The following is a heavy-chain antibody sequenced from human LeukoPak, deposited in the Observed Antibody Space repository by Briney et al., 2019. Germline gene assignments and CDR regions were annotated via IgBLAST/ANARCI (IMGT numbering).Heavy chain of an antibody. Sequence: ASVKVSCKASGYRFTTYGITWVRQAPGQGLEWMGWINTYNGNTNYAQKLQDRVTMTTDTSTSTAYMELRSLRSDDTAVYYCAILTYYYDSSAYVPTDYWGQGTLVTVSS. J-gene: IGHJ4*02. D-gene: IGHD3-22*01. CDR2: INTYNGNT. V-gene: IGHV1-18*01. CDR3: AILTYYYDSSAYVPTDY. CDR1: GYRFTTYG.